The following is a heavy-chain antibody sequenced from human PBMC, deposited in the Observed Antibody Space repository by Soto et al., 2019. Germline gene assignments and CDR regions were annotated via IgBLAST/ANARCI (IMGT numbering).Heavy chain of an antibody. CDR2: MNPNSGNT. V-gene: IGHV1-8*01. CDR3: ARGGGYSYGDNWFDP. J-gene: IGHJ5*02. CDR1: GYTFTSYD. Sequence: ASVKVSCTASGYTFTSYDINWVRQATGQGLEWMGWMNPNSGNTGYAQKFQGRVTMTRNTSISTAYMELSSLRSEDTAVYYCARGGGYSYGDNWFDPWGQGTLVTVSS. D-gene: IGHD5-18*01.